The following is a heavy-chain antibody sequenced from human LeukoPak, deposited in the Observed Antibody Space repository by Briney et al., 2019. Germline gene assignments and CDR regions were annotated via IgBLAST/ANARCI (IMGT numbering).Heavy chain of an antibody. Sequence: GGSLRLSCAASGFTFDNYRMSWVRQAPGKGLEWVSTVNADGGNTYYADSVKGRFTISRDKSKSTLILQMNSLRVEDTALYYCTKRVKYGGTWDHFADWGQGTLVTVSS. CDR1: GFTFDNYR. D-gene: IGHD1-26*01. CDR2: VNADGGNT. V-gene: IGHV3-23*01. J-gene: IGHJ4*02. CDR3: TKRVKYGGTWDHFAD.